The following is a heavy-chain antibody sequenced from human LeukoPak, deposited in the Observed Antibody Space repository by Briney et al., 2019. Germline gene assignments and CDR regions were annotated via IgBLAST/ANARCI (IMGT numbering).Heavy chain of an antibody. CDR2: IKQDGSEK. J-gene: IGHJ6*02. V-gene: IGHV3-7*04. CDR1: RFTFSNYW. D-gene: IGHD1-1*01. Sequence: GGSLRLSCAASRFTFSNYWMSWVRQAPGKGLEWVANIKQDGSEKNYVGSVKGRFTISRDNAENSLYPQMNSLGVEDTAVYYCAREERESGGWDVWGQGTTVTVSS. CDR3: AREERESGGWDV.